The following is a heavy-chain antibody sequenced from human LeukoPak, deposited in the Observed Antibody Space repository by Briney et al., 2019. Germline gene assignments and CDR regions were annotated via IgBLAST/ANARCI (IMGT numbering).Heavy chain of an antibody. CDR1: GGSISSYY. D-gene: IGHD3-10*01. CDR3: ARVAGDEWFGESPKLYYFDY. V-gene: IGHV4-59*01. Sequence: SETLSLTCTVSGGSISSYYWSWIRQPPGKGLEWIGYIYYSGSTNYNPSLKSRVTISVDTSKNQFSLKLSSVTAADTAVYYCARVAGDEWFGESPKLYYFDYWGQGTLVTVSS. J-gene: IGHJ4*02. CDR2: IYYSGST.